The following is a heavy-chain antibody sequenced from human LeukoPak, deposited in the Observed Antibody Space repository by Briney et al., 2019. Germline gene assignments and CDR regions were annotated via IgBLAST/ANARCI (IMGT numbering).Heavy chain of an antibody. CDR1: GFTFDDYA. J-gene: IGHJ4*02. V-gene: IGHV3-9*01. Sequence: PGGSLRLSCAASGFTFDDYAIHWVRQAPGKGVEWVSDISWNSGNVGYADSVKGRFTISRDNAKNTLFVQMNSLRGDDTAVYFCARDSAYDFSVRVLLDYWGQGTLVTVSS. D-gene: IGHD5-12*01. CDR2: ISWNSGNV. CDR3: ARDSAYDFSVRVLLDY.